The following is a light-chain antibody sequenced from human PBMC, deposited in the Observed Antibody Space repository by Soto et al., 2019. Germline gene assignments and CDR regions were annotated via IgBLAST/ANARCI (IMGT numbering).Light chain of an antibody. CDR1: QTVSKK. CDR3: QQSYSNPLT. Sequence: EIVMTHSPTTLSVSPGSRANLSCRASQTVSKKLAWYQQNPGKPPRPLIYGASTRATGVPARLSGSGSGTDFTLTISSLQTEDFATYYCQQSYSNPLTFGGGTKVDIK. J-gene: IGKJ4*01. V-gene: IGKV3-15*01. CDR2: GAS.